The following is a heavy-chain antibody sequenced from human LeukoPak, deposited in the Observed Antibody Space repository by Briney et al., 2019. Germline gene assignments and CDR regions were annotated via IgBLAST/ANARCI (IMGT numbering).Heavy chain of an antibody. D-gene: IGHD1-26*01. CDR3: ARDPKYSGSIGY. CDR2: ISYDGSNK. CDR1: GFTFSSYA. J-gene: IGHJ4*02. V-gene: IGHV3-30-3*01. Sequence: GSLRLSCAASGFTFSSYAMHWVRQAPGKGLEWVAVISYDGSNKYYADSVKGRFTISRDNSKNTLYLQMNSLRAEDTAVYYCARDPKYSGSIGYWGQGTLVTVSS.